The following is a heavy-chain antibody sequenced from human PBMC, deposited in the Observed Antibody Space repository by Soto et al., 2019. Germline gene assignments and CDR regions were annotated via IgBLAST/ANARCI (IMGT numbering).Heavy chain of an antibody. V-gene: IGHV3-23*01. J-gene: IGHJ4*02. D-gene: IGHD2-2*01. CDR2: ISGSGGST. CDR1: GFTFSSYA. CDR3: AKDRVVVPARGWGGEDY. Sequence: GGSLRLSCAASGFTFSSYAMSWVRQAPGKGLEWVSAISGSGGSTYYADSVKGRFTISRDNSKNTLYLQMNSLRAEDTAVYYCAKDRVVVPARGWGGEDYWGQGTLVTVSS.